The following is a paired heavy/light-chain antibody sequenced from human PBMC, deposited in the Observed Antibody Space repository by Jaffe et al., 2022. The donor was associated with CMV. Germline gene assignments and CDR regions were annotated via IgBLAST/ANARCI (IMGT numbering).Light chain of an antibody. V-gene: IGLV2-14*03. Sequence: QSALTQPASVSGSPGQSITISCTGTSSDVGGYNYVSWYQQHPGKAPKLMIYDVSNRPSGVSNRFSGSKSGNTASLTISGLQAEDEADYYCSSYTSSSTPAKVFGGGTKLTVL. CDR3: SSYTSSSTPAKV. J-gene: IGLJ3*02. CDR2: DVS. CDR1: SSDVGGYNY.
Heavy chain of an antibody. CDR1: GFTFSSYA. V-gene: IGHV3-23*01. J-gene: IGHJ6*02. D-gene: IGHD5-12*01. Sequence: EVQLLESGGGLVQPGGSLRLSCAASGFTFSSYAMSWVRQAPGKGLEWVSAISGSGGSTYYADSVKGRFTISRDNSKNTLYLQMNSLRAEDTAVYYCANWALSYEVHYYYYYGMDVWGQGTTVTVSS. CDR2: ISGSGGST. CDR3: ANWALSYEVHYYYYYGMDV.